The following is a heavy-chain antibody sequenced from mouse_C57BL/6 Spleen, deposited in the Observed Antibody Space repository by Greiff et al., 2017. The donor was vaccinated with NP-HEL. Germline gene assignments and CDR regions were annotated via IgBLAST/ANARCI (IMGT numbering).Heavy chain of an antibody. CDR1: GFNIKDYY. D-gene: IGHD2-2*01. Sequence: VQLQQSGAELVKPGASVKLSCTASGFNIKDYYMHWVKQRTEQGLEWIGRIDPEDGETKYAPTFQGKATITADTSSNTAYLQLSSLTSEDTAVYYCARYGYDGPDYWGQGTTLTVSS. J-gene: IGHJ2*01. CDR3: ARYGYDGPDY. V-gene: IGHV14-2*01. CDR2: IDPEDGET.